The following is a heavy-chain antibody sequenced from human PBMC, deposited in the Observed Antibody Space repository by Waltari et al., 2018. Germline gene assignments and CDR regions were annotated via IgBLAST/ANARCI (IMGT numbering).Heavy chain of an antibody. D-gene: IGHD6-13*01. CDR1: GGSFTGYY. CDR2: INHSGYT. Sequence: QVQLQQWGAGLLKPSETLSLTCAVSGGSFTGYYWSWIRQPPGEGLEWIGQINHSGYTNTNPSFTSRVAISVDPSRRQVALNLTSLTAADTAVYYCAREGSGTWFQPDSWGQGILVTVSS. V-gene: IGHV4-34*02. J-gene: IGHJ4*02. CDR3: AREGSGTWFQPDS.